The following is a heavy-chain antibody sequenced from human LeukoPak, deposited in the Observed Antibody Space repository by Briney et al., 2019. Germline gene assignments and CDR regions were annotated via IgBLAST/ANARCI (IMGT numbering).Heavy chain of an antibody. CDR1: GFTFSSYS. CDR3: ASDKDSIEHFDY. V-gene: IGHV3-21*01. CDR2: ISSSSSYI. J-gene: IGHJ4*02. Sequence: GGSLRLSCAASGFTFSSYSMHWVRQAPGKGLAGVSYISSSSSYIYYADSVKGRFTISRDNDKNSLYLQMNSLRAEDTAVYYCASDKDSIEHFDYWGQGTLVTVSS. D-gene: IGHD2/OR15-2a*01.